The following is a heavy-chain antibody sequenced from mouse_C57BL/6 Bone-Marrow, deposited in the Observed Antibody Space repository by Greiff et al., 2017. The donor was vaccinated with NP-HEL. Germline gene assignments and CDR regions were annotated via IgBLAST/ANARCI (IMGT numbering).Heavy chain of an antibody. J-gene: IGHJ1*03. Sequence: VQRVESGAELARPGASVKLSCKASGYTFTSYGISWVKQRTGQGLEWIGEIYPRSGNTYYNEKFKGKATLTADKSSSTAYMELRSLTSEDSAVYFCARESNYGYWYFDVWGTGTTVTVSS. CDR3: ARESNYGYWYFDV. D-gene: IGHD2-5*01. V-gene: IGHV1-81*01. CDR2: IYPRSGNT. CDR1: GYTFTSYG.